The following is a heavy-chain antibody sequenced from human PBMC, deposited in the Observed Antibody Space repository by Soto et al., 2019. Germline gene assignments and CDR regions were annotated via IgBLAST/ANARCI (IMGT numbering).Heavy chain of an antibody. Sequence: QLQLQESGPGLVKASETLSLTCTVSGVSISSSDYSWGWIRQPPGKGLEWIGSAYFSGNSYYNPSLKSRVTMSMDTSNNQFSLRLTSVTAADTAVYYCARLVFGVLTGPDFWGQGAPVTVSS. J-gene: IGHJ4*02. D-gene: IGHD3-3*01. CDR1: GVSISSSDYS. V-gene: IGHV4-39*01. CDR3: ARLVFGVLTGPDF. CDR2: AYFSGNS.